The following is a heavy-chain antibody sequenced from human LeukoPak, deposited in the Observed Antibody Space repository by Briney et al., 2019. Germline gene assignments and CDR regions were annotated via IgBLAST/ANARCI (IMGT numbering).Heavy chain of an antibody. J-gene: IGHJ6*03. V-gene: IGHV3-21*01. CDR2: ITTSSSYM. Sequence: PGGSLRLSCAASGFTFSAYNMNWVRRTPGKGLEWVSSITTSSSYMFYADSVRGRFTISRDNAENSLYLQMNGLRDEDTAVYYCARDPYSGGYGAYYYYYMDVWGKGTTVTVSS. D-gene: IGHD6-19*01. CDR3: ARDPYSGGYGAYYYYYMDV. CDR1: GFTFSAYN.